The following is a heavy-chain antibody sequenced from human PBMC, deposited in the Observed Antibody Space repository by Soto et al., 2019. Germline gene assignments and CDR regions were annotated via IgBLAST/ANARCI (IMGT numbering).Heavy chain of an antibody. CDR2: VDSGGSST. V-gene: IGHV3-74*01. CDR3: ARDNWNSY. J-gene: IGHJ4*02. CDR1: GFTFSTYW. D-gene: IGHD1-1*01. Sequence: EMQLVESGGDLVQPGGSLRLSCVASGFTFSTYWMHWVRQAPGKGLVWVSRVDSGGSSTNYADSVKGRFTISRDNAKNTLYLQMSSLTAEDTGVYYCARDNWNSYWGQGTRVTVSS.